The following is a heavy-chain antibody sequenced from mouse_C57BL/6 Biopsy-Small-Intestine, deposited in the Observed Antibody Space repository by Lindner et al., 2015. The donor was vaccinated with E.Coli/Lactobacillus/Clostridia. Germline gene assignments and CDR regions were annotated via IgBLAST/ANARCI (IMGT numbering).Heavy chain of an antibody. CDR2: IYPGDGDT. J-gene: IGHJ1*03. D-gene: IGHD1-1*01. CDR1: GYAFSSYW. CDR3: ATTITTVVPYWYFDV. V-gene: IGHV1-80*01. Sequence: QLQSLGAELVKPGASVKISCKASGYAFSSYWMNWVKQRPGKGLEWIGQIYPGDGDTNYNGKFKGKATLTADKSSSTAYMQLSGLTSEDSAVYFCATTITTVVPYWYFDVWGTGTTVTVSS.